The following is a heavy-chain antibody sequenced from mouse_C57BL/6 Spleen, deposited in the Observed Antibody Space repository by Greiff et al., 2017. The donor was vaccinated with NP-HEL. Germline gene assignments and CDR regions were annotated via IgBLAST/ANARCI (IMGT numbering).Heavy chain of an antibody. Sequence: EVKLMESGGGLVQPGGSLSLSCAASGFTFTDYYMSWVRQPPGKALEWLGFIRNKANGYTTEYSASVKGRFTISRDNSQSILYLQMNALRAEDSATYYCARYDGEEYYAMDYWGQGTSVTVSS. CDR2: IRNKANGYTT. J-gene: IGHJ4*01. CDR1: GFTFTDYY. V-gene: IGHV7-3*01. D-gene: IGHD2-3*01. CDR3: ARYDGEEYYAMDY.